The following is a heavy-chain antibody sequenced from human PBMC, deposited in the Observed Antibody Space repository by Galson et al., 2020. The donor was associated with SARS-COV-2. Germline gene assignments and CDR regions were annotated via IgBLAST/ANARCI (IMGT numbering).Heavy chain of an antibody. CDR2: ISSSSSTI. Sequence: GGSLRLSCAASGFTFSSYSMNWVRQAPGKGLEWVSYISSSSSTIYYADSVKGRFTISRDNAKNSLYLQMNSLRAEDTAVYYCASLVPAYAFDIWGQGTMVTVSS. CDR3: ASLVPAYAFDI. V-gene: IGHV3-48*04. CDR1: GFTFSSYS. J-gene: IGHJ3*02. D-gene: IGHD2-2*01.